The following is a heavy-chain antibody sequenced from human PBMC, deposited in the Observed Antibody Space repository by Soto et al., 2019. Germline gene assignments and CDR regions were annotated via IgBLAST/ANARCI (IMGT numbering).Heavy chain of an antibody. Sequence: GASVNVSCKASGFTFTSSAVQWVLQARGQRLEWIGWIVVGIGNTNYAQKFQERVTITRDMSTSTAYMELSSLRSEDTAVDYCAAGFYDSSGYYYYGYYEYGVDVWG. V-gene: IGHV1-58*01. D-gene: IGHD3-22*01. CDR1: GFTFTSSA. CDR2: IVVGIGNT. J-gene: IGHJ6*02. CDR3: AAGFYDSSGYYYYGYYEYGVDV.